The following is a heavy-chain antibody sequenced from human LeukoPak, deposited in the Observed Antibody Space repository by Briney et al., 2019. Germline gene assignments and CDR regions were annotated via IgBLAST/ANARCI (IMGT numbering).Heavy chain of an antibody. CDR3: AREGGSYYFDY. V-gene: IGHV4-31*03. Sequence: PSETLSLTCTVSGGSIRSGGYYWSWIRQHPGKGLEWIGYIYYSGSTYYNPSLKSRATISVDTSKNQFSLKLSSVTAADTAVYYCAREGGSYYFDYWDQGTLVTVSS. CDR2: IYYSGST. CDR1: GGSIRSGGYY. J-gene: IGHJ4*02. D-gene: IGHD1-26*01.